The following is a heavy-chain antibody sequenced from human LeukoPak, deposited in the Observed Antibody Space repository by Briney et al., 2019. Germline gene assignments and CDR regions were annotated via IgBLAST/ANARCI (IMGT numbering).Heavy chain of an antibody. CDR2: IKEDGSEK. D-gene: IGHD5-18*01. V-gene: IGHV3-7*03. CDR3: ARARDSYGYQTIFDAFDI. CDR1: GFTFSRYW. J-gene: IGHJ3*02. Sequence: GGSLRLSCVASGFTFSRYWISWVRQAPGKGLEWVANIKEDGSEKYYVDSVKGRFTISRDNAKNSLYLQMNSLRAEDTAVYYCARARDSYGYQTIFDAFDIWGQGTMVTVSS.